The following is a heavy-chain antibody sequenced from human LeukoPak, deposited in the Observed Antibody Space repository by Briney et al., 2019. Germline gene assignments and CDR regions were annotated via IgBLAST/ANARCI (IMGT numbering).Heavy chain of an antibody. CDR1: GFTFSSYG. CDR3: AREGPRGNSQFDY. V-gene: IGHV3-33*01. J-gene: IGHJ4*02. D-gene: IGHD2/OR15-2a*01. Sequence: GGSLRLSCAASGFTFSSYGMHWVRQAPGKGLEWVALIWYDGSNKYYTDSVKGRLTISRDNSRNTLYLQMNSLRAEDTAIYYCAREGPRGNSQFDYWGQGTLVTVSS. CDR2: IWYDGSNK.